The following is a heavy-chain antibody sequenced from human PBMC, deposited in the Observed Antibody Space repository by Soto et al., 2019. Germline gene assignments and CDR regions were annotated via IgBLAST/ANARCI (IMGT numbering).Heavy chain of an antibody. CDR1: GFSLSNYA. J-gene: IGHJ1*01. D-gene: IGHD3-22*01. CDR2: ISYDGSNK. CDR3: ASDRARTSGYYFGNFQH. Sequence: QVQLVESGGGVVQPGRSLRLSCAASGFSLSNYAMHWVRQAPGKGLEWVAVISYDGSNKYYADSVKGRFTISRDNSKNTLYLQMNSMRAEDTAVYYGASDRARTSGYYFGNFQHWGQGNLVTVSS. V-gene: IGHV3-30-3*01.